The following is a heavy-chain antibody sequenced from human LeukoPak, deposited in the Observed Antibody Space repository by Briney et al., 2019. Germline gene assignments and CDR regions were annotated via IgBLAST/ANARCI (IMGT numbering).Heavy chain of an antibody. CDR2: ISAYNGNT. V-gene: IGHV1-18*01. CDR3: AGESITIFGVVIPADY. J-gene: IGHJ4*02. CDR1: GYTFTGYG. D-gene: IGHD3-3*01. Sequence: ASVKVSCKASGYTFTGYGISWVRQAPGQGLEWMGWISAYNGNTNYAQKLQGRVTMTTDTSTSTAYMELRSLRSDDTAVYYCAGESITIFGVVIPADYWGQGTLVTVSS.